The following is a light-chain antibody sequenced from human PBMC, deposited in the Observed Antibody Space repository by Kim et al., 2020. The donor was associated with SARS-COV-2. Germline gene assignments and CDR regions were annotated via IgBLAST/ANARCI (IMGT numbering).Light chain of an antibody. V-gene: IGLV3-21*04. CDR1: NIGSKS. J-gene: IGLJ1*01. Sequence: PGKTARITCGGNNIGSKSVHWYQQKPGQAPVLVIYYDSDRPSGIPERFSGSNSGNTATLTISRVEAGDEADFYCQVWDSSSDHPYVFGTGTKVTVL. CDR2: YDS. CDR3: QVWDSSSDHPYV.